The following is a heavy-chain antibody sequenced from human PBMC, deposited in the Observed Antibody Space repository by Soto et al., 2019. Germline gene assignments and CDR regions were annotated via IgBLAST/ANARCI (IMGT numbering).Heavy chain of an antibody. CDR3: ARLEPLNYYYYYYMDV. D-gene: IGHD1-1*01. J-gene: IGHJ6*03. Sequence: SVKVSCKASGGTFSSYTISWVRQAPGQGLEWMGRIIPILGIANYAQKFQGRVTITADKSTSTAYMELSSLRSEDTAVYYCARLEPLNYYYYYYMDVWGKGTTVTVSS. CDR1: GGTFSSYT. V-gene: IGHV1-69*02. CDR2: IIPILGIA.